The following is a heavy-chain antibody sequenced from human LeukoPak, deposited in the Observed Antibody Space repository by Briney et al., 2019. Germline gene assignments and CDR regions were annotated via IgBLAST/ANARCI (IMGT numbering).Heavy chain of an antibody. CDR1: GGSISGSDYY. Sequence: PSETLSLTCSVSGGSISGSDYYWGWVRQRPGKGLVWIVSLYSSGTTYYNPSLRSQVTISLDLSKNHFSLNLTSVTAADTAVYYCVRDQSDGSYLSPCSYYGMDVWGHGTTVTVSS. D-gene: IGHD3-10*01. V-gene: IGHV4-39*07. CDR2: LYSSGTT. J-gene: IGHJ6*02. CDR3: VRDQSDGSYLSPCSYYGMDV.